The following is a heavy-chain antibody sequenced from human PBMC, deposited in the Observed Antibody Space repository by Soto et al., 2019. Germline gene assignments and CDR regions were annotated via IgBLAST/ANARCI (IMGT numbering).Heavy chain of an antibody. Sequence: PVKGSCKASGGTFSIYSINWVRQAPGQGHEWMGGIIPIFGTANYAQKFQGRVTITADESTSTAYMELSSLRSEDTAVYYCARDRPGGSDAFDIWGQGTMVTVSS. CDR3: ARDRPGGSDAFDI. J-gene: IGHJ3*02. CDR2: IIPIFGTA. D-gene: IGHD2-15*01. CDR1: GGTFSIYS. V-gene: IGHV1-69*13.